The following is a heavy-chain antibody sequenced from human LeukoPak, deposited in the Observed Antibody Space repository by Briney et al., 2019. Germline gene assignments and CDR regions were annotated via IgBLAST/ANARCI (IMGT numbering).Heavy chain of an antibody. Sequence: ASVKVPCRASGYTFTSYGISWVRQAPGQGLEWMGWISAYNGNTNYAQKLQGRVTMTTDTSTSTAYMELRSLRSDDTAVYYCARDSQRSDITMGREGYWGQGTLVTVSS. J-gene: IGHJ4*02. D-gene: IGHD3-10*01. CDR3: ARDSQRSDITMGREGY. CDR2: ISAYNGNT. V-gene: IGHV1-18*01. CDR1: GYTFTSYG.